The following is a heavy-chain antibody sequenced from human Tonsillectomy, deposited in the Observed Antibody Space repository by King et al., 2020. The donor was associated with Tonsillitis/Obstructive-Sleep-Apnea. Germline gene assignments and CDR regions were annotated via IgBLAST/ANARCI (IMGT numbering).Heavy chain of an antibody. CDR2: INPNSGGT. D-gene: IGHD1-1*01. V-gene: IGHV1-2*06. CDR1: GYTFTGYY. J-gene: IGHJ6*03. Sequence: HVQLVESGAEVKKPGASVKVSCKASGYTFTGYYMHLVRQAPGQGLDWMGRINPNSGGTNYAQEFQGRVTMTRDTSIRTAYMELSRLGSDDTAVYYCARVTTGTTKYYYYYMDVWGKGTTVTVSS. CDR3: ARVTTGTTKYYYYYMDV.